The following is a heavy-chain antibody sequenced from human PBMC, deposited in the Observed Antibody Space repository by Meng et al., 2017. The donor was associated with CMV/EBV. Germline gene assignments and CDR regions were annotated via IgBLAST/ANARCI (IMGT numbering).Heavy chain of an antibody. CDR3: ATLVVTAIKNAFDI. D-gene: IGHD2-21*02. V-gene: IGHV4-30-4*08. J-gene: IGHJ3*02. CDR1: GGSISSGDYY. CDR2: IYYSGST. Sequence: QLQEAVPVLVNPSQTPSLTCTVSGGSISSGDYYWSWIRQPPGKGLEWIGYIYYSGSTYYNPSLKSRVTISVDTSKNQFSLKLSSVTAADTAVYYCATLVVTAIKNAFDIWGQGTMVTVSS.